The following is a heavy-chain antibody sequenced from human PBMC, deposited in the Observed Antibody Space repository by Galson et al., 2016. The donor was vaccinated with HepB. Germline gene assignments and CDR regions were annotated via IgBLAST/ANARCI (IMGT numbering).Heavy chain of an antibody. Sequence: SETLSLTCAVYGGSFSGHFLTWIRQSPGKGLEWIGGVNHEGRSNYNSSLKSRVVISLDASNNQLSLKLNSVTAEDTAVYYCAAGSYYAEGLELWGQGNLVTVSS. D-gene: IGHD3-22*01. V-gene: IGHV4-34*01. CDR3: AAGSYYAEGLEL. J-gene: IGHJ1*01. CDR1: GGSFSGHF. CDR2: VNHEGRS.